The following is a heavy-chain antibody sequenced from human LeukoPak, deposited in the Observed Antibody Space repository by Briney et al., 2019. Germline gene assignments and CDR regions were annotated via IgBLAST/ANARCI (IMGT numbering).Heavy chain of an antibody. CDR2: IKQDGSEK. D-gene: IGHD6-6*01. Sequence: GGSLRLSCAASGFTVSSNYMTWVRQAPGKGLEWVANIKQDGSEKYYVDSVKGRFTISRDNAKNSLYLQMNSLRAEDTAVYYCARVEIKYSSSSIDYWGQGTLVTVSS. CDR3: ARVEIKYSSSSIDY. V-gene: IGHV3-7*01. J-gene: IGHJ4*02. CDR1: GFTVSSNY.